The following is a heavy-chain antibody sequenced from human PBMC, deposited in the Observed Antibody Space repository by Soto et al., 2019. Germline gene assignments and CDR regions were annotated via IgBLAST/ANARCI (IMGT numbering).Heavy chain of an antibody. CDR3: IKTHRDSNYALDY. CDR2: IRGSAGDT. V-gene: IGHV3-23*01. J-gene: IGHJ4*03. Sequence: EVQLLESGGGLVQPGGSLRLSCAASGFTCSFCAMNWVRQAPGKGLEWVSSIRGSAGDTYYADSVRGRFTISRDTSKNSLVPQMTSPTVDDTAVLYRIKTHRDSNYALDYGGQGAGVRVPS. D-gene: IGHD4-4*01. CDR1: GFTCSFCA.